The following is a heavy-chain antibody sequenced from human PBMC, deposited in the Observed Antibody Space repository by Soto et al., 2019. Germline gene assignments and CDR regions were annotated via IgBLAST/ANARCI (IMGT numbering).Heavy chain of an antibody. D-gene: IGHD6-13*01. Sequence: QVQLVQSGDEVKKPGASVKVSCKAFGYTFSTYGFGWVRQVPGQGLEWMGWISVYNGNTNYAQSFQGRITMTTDTSTSTAYMELGSLRSDDTAVYYCARVGYGSSFIDYWGQGTLVTVSS. CDR3: ARVGYGSSFIDY. J-gene: IGHJ4*02. CDR2: ISVYNGNT. V-gene: IGHV1-18*01. CDR1: GYTFSTYG.